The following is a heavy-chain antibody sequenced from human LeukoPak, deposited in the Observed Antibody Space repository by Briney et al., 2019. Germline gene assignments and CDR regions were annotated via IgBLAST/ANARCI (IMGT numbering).Heavy chain of an antibody. V-gene: IGHV4-59*01. CDR1: GGSISSYY. D-gene: IGHD1-14*01. J-gene: IGHJ5*02. CDR3: ALSTDEPDWFDP. CDR2: IYYSGST. Sequence: PSETLSLTCTVSGGSISSYYWSWIRQPPGKGLEWIGYIYYSGSTNYNPSLKSRVTISVDTSKNQFSLKLSSVTAADTAVYCCALSTDEPDWFDPWGQGTLVTVSS.